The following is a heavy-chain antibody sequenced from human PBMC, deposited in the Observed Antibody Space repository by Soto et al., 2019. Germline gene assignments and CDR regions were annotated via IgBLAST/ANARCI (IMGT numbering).Heavy chain of an antibody. D-gene: IGHD3-22*01. Sequence: SETLSLTCTVSGCSVSSGSYYWSWIRQPPGKGLEWIGYIYYSGSTNYNPSLKSRVTISVDTSKNQFSLKLSSVTAADTAVYYCARERDYDSSIDPWGQGTLVTVSS. CDR1: GCSVSSGSYY. CDR3: ARERDYDSSIDP. J-gene: IGHJ5*02. V-gene: IGHV4-61*01. CDR2: IYYSGST.